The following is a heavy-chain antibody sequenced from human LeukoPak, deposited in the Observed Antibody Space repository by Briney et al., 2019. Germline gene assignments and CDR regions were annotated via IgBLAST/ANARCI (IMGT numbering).Heavy chain of an antibody. J-gene: IGHJ4*02. D-gene: IGHD6-6*01. CDR3: ARVAGAAHPFSY. V-gene: IGHV1-2*02. CDR1: GYTFTGYY. Sequence: ASVKVSCKASGYTFTGYYMHWVRQAPGQGLEWMGWINPNSGGTNYAQKFQGRVTMTRDTSISTAYMELSRLRSDDTAVYYCARVAGAAHPFSYWGQGTLVTVSS. CDR2: INPNSGGT.